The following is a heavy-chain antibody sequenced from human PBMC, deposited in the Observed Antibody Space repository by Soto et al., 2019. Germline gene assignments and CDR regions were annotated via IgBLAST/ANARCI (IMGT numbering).Heavy chain of an antibody. V-gene: IGHV4-30-4*01. D-gene: IGHD7-27*01. J-gene: IGHJ4*02. CDR3: ARGPSGDKVDS. CDR1: GGSISTVDYW. Sequence: QVQLQESGPGLVKPSQTLSLTCTVSGGSISTVDYWWSWIRQSPDMGLEWIGHIYDGGRTYNNPSLESRVTITVETSKSQLSLTLSYVSAADTAVYYCARGPSGDKVDSWGQGTLVTVSS. CDR2: IYDGGRT.